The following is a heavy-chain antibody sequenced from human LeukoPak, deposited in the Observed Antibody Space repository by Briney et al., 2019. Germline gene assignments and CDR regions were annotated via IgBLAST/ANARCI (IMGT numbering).Heavy chain of an antibody. J-gene: IGHJ4*02. CDR2: VTAGGGST. CDR1: GFTFIIYA. V-gene: IGHV3-23*01. CDR3: AKDRGYSSSQIDY. Sequence: GGSLRLSCAASGFTFIIYAMSWVRQAPGKGLEWVSSVTAGGGSTYYLDSVRGRFTISRDNSKNTLYLQMNSLSAEDTAVYYCAKDRGYSSSQIDYWGQGTLVTVSS. D-gene: IGHD6-13*01.